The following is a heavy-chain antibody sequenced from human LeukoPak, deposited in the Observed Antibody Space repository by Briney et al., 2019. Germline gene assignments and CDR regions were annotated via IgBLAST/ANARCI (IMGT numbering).Heavy chain of an antibody. CDR2: IWYDGSNK. CDR3: ASQYCSSTRCYVRQQLVLGHY. J-gene: IGHJ4*02. CDR1: GFTFSTYG. V-gene: IGHV3-33*01. D-gene: IGHD2-2*01. Sequence: SGGSLRLSCAASGFTFSTYGMHWVRQAPGKGLERVAVIWYDGSNKYYADSVKGRFTISRDNSKNTLYLQMNSLRAEDTAVYYCASQYCSSTRCYVRQQLVLGHYWGQGTLVSVSS.